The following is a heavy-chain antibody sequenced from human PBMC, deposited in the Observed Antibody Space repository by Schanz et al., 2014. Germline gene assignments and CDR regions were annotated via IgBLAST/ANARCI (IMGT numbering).Heavy chain of an antibody. CDR3: ARDKGGYYPFDY. D-gene: IGHD3-3*01. CDR2: IKQDESER. CDR1: GFTFSNYW. Sequence: EVQLVELGGGLVQPGGSLRLSCAASGFTFSNYWMNWVRQAPGKGLEWVANIKQDESERSYVDSVKGRFTISRDNAKNSLYLQMNSLRAEDTAVYYCARDKGGYYPFDYWGQGTLVTVSS. V-gene: IGHV3-7*01. J-gene: IGHJ4*02.